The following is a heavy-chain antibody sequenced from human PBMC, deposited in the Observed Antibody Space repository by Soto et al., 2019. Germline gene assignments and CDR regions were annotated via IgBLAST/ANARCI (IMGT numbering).Heavy chain of an antibody. J-gene: IGHJ6*02. CDR2: IIPIFGTA. CDR3: ARDYRITIFGVVITSPGYYYYYGMDV. D-gene: IGHD3-3*01. CDR1: GGTFSSYA. V-gene: IGHV1-69*05. Sequence: SVKVSCKASGGTFSSYAISWVRQAPGQGLEWMGGIIPIFGTANYAQKFQGRVTMTTDTSTSTAYMELRSLRSDDTAVYYCARDYRITIFGVVITSPGYYYYYGMDVWGQGTTVTVSS.